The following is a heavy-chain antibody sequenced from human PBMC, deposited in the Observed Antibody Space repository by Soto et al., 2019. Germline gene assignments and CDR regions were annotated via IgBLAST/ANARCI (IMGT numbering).Heavy chain of an antibody. D-gene: IGHD2-2*01. CDR1: GFTFSSYA. CDR3: AKEGYCSSTSCSVIGHCTNGVCLSTDY. CDR2: ISGSGGST. Sequence: EVQLLESGGGLVQPGGSLRLSCAASGFTFSSYAMSWVRQAPGKGLEWVSTISGSGGSTYYADSVKGRFTISRDNSKNTLYLQMNSLRAEDTAVYYCAKEGYCSSTSCSVIGHCTNGVCLSTDYWGQGTLVTVSS. J-gene: IGHJ4*02. V-gene: IGHV3-23*01.